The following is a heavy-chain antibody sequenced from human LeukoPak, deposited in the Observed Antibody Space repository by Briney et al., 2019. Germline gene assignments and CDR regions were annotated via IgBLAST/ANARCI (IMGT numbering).Heavy chain of an antibody. V-gene: IGHV4-59*01. CDR2: IYYSGST. D-gene: IGHD3-10*01. Sequence: SETLSLTCTVSGGSISTYYWSWIRQPPGKGLEWIGYIYYSGSTSYNPSLKSRVTISVDTSKNQFSLKLSSVTAADTAVYYCARDPNLYGSGAFDYWGQGTLVIVSS. CDR3: ARDPNLYGSGAFDY. J-gene: IGHJ4*02. CDR1: GGSISTYY.